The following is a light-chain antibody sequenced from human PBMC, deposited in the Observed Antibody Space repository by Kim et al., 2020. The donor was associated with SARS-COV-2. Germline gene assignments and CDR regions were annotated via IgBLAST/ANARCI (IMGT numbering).Light chain of an antibody. J-gene: IGKJ1*01. CDR3: QKYDRAPRT. CDR1: QDISNY. Sequence: DIQMTQSPSSLSASVGDTITITCRASQDISNYLAWYQQKPGRVPKVLISAASTLQSGVPSRFSGRGSGTDFTLSINGLRPEDVATYYCQKYDRAPRTFGQGTKVEIK. V-gene: IGKV1-27*01. CDR2: AAS.